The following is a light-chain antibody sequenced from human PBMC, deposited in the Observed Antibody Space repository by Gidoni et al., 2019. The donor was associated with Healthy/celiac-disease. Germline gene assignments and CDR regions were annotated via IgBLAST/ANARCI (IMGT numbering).Light chain of an antibody. Sequence: EILMTQSPATLSVSPGERATLTCRASQSVSSNLAWYQQKPGQAPMLLIYGASTRATGIPARFSGSGSGTEFTLTISSLQSEDFAVYYCQQYNNWPLTFGQGTKVEIK. V-gene: IGKV3-15*01. CDR2: GAS. CDR1: QSVSSN. CDR3: QQYNNWPLT. J-gene: IGKJ1*01.